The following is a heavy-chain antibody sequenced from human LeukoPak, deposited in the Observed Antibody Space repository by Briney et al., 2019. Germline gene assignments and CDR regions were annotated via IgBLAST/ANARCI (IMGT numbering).Heavy chain of an antibody. V-gene: IGHV3-53*01. CDR3: ARGSSNVAARNNWFDP. CDR2: IYSGGST. CDR1: GFTVSSNY. D-gene: IGHD6-6*01. Sequence: GGSLRLSCAASGFTVSSNYMSWVRQAPGEGLEWVSVIYSGGSTYYADSVKGRFTISRDNAKKSLYLQMKSLRAEDTAIYYCARGSSNVAARNNWFDPWGQGTLVTVSS. J-gene: IGHJ5*02.